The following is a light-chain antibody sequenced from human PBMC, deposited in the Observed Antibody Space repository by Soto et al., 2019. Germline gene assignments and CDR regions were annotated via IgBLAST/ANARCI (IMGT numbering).Light chain of an antibody. J-gene: IGKJ5*01. CDR2: DAS. Sequence: DIQMTQSPSSLSASVGDRVTIICQARQNINNYVNWYQQKPGRAPKLLIYDASNLEAGVPSRFRGSGSGTDFTFTISRLQPEDIATYYCQRYNSYTTFGQGTRLEI. V-gene: IGKV1-33*01. CDR3: QRYNSYTT. CDR1: QNINNY.